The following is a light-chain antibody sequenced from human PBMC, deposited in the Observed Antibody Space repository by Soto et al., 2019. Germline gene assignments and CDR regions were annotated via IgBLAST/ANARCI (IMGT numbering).Light chain of an antibody. CDR3: CSFAGYDTVI. J-gene: IGLJ1*01. Sequence: QSALTQPASVSGSPGQSITISCTGTSSDVGSSNLVSWYQQHPGKPPKPLIYEGSKRPSGVSDRFSGLKSGNMASLTISGLQAEDEADYYCCSFAGYDTVIFGGGTKVTVL. CDR1: SSDVGSSNL. CDR2: EGS. V-gene: IGLV2-23*01.